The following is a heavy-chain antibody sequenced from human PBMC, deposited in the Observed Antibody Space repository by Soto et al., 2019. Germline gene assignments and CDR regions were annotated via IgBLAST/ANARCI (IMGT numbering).Heavy chain of an antibody. Sequence: QVQLVESGGGLVKPGGSLRLSCAASGFTFSGYYMSWIRQAPGKGLECISYISSSGDRTKYADSVKGRFTISRYNAKKSRYLQMTRLSAAHPAVYYCMRDTAYYFDYWGQGTLVTVSS. D-gene: IGHD2-21*02. CDR2: ISSSGDRT. CDR3: MRDTAYYFDY. CDR1: GFTFSGYY. J-gene: IGHJ4*02. V-gene: IGHV3-11*05.